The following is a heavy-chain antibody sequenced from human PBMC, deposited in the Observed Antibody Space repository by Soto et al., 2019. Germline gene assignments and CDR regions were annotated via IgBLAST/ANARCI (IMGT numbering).Heavy chain of an antibody. V-gene: IGHV1-3*01. Sequence: ASVKVSFKASGYTFTRYAMHWVRQAPGQRLEWMGWINAGNGNTKYSQKFQGRVTITRDTSASTAYMELSSLRSEDTAVYYCAREEHGYCSSTSCYFEVEYWFDPWGQGTLGRVSS. CDR1: GYTFTRYA. D-gene: IGHD2-2*03. J-gene: IGHJ5*02. CDR3: AREEHGYCSSTSCYFEVEYWFDP. CDR2: INAGNGNT.